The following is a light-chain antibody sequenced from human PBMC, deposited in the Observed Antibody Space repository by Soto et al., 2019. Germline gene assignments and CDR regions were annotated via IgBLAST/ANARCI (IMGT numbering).Light chain of an antibody. CDR3: HQYGSSAWT. J-gene: IGKJ1*01. Sequence: EIVLTQSPGTTSLSPGDRATLSCRASQNVYNNLLAWYKQRPGQAPRLLIYDAEERATGIPDRFSGSGSGTDFTLTISRLEPEDFAVYYCHQYGSSAWTFGQGTKVDIK. CDR2: DAE. CDR1: QNVYNNL. V-gene: IGKV3-20*01.